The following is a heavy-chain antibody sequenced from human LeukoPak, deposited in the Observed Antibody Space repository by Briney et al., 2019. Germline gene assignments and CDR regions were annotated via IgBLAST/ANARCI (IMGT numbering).Heavy chain of an antibody. V-gene: IGHV1-2*02. CDR3: ARVRADIVTGPYAFDI. J-gene: IGHJ3*02. CDR2: INPNSGGT. CDR1: GYTFTGYY. D-gene: IGHD3-9*01. Sequence: GASVKVTCKASGYTFTGYYMHWVRQAPGQGLEWMGWINPNSGGTNYAQKFQGRVTMTRDTSISTAYMELSRLSSDDTAVYYCARVRADIVTGPYAFDIWSQGTMVTVSS.